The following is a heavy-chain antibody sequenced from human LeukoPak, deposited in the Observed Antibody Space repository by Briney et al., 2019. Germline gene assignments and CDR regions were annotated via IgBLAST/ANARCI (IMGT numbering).Heavy chain of an antibody. J-gene: IGHJ6*02. CDR3: ARDRRGYSYGFYYYYGMDV. CDR1: GGSFNAYY. V-gene: IGHV4-34*01. CDR2: INNSGKT. D-gene: IGHD5-18*01. Sequence: SETLSLTCGVTGGSFNAYYWTWIRQAPGKGLEWIGEINNSGKTNYNLSLKSRVTISVDTSKSQFSLNLTSVTAADTAVYFCARDRRGYSYGFYYYYGMDVWGQGTTVTVSS.